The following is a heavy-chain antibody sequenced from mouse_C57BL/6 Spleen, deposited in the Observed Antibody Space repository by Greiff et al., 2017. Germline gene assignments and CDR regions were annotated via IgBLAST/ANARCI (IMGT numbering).Heavy chain of an antibody. D-gene: IGHD3-2*02. V-gene: IGHV1-50*01. CDR3: QTAQAPVAY. CDR2: IDPSDSYT. CDR1: GYTFTSYW. J-gene: IGHJ3*01. Sequence: QVQLQQPGAELVKPGASVKLSCKASGYTFTSYWMQWVKQRHGQGLEWIGEIDPSDSYTNYHQKFKGKATLPVDPSSSTAYMQLSSLKSEDSAVYYCQTAQAPVAYWGQGTLVTVSA.